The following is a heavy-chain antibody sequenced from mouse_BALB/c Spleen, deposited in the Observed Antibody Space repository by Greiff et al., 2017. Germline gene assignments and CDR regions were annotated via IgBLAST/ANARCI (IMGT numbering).Heavy chain of an antibody. CDR1: GYTFTSYW. Sequence: EVQLQQSGTVLARPGASVKMSCKASGYTFTSYWMHWVKQRPGQGLEWIGAIYPGNSDTSYNQKFKGKAKLTAVTSTSTAYMELSSLTNEDSAVYYCTRAYYRYGYYAMDYWGQGTPVTVSS. V-gene: IGHV1-5*01. CDR3: TRAYYRYGYYAMDY. J-gene: IGHJ4*01. D-gene: IGHD2-14*01. CDR2: IYPGNSDT.